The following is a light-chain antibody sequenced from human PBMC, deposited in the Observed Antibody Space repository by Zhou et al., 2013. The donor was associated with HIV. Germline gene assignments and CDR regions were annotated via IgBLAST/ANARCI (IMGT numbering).Light chain of an antibody. CDR2: GAS. Sequence: ATRMTQSPSSLSASIGDTVTISCRASQDIRKDLGWYQQNPGKAPKLLIYGASSLQEGVPPRFSGSGSGTDFTLTINSLHPEDFATYYCLQDYAFPWAFGQGTKVE. CDR1: QDIRKD. J-gene: IGKJ1*01. V-gene: IGKV1-6*01. CDR3: LQDYAFPWA.